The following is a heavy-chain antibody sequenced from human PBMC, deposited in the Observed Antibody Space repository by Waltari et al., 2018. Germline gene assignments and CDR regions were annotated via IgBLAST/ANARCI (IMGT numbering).Heavy chain of an antibody. J-gene: IGHJ4*02. Sequence: EVQLVESGGGLVQPGRSLRLSCAASGFTFDDYAMHWVRQAPGKGVEWVLGISWNSGSIGYADSVKGRFTSSRDNAKNSLYLQMNSLRAEDTALYYCAKDRELLRVGYFDYWGQGTLVTVSS. CDR2: ISWNSGSI. CDR3: AKDRELLRVGYFDY. D-gene: IGHD1-26*01. V-gene: IGHV3-9*01. CDR1: GFTFDDYA.